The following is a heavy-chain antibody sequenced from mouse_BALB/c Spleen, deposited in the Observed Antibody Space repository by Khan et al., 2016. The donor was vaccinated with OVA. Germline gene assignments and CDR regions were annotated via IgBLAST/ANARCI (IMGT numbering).Heavy chain of an antibody. CDR3: ARDRNYGTSWAMDY. D-gene: IGHD2-1*01. CDR1: GFSLTSNG. J-gene: IGHJ4*01. CDR2: IWTGGDT. Sequence: QVQLKESGPGLVAPSQSLSIICTVSGFSLTSNGVYWVRQPPGKGLEWLGVIWTGGDTNYNSALMSRLSISKDNSKSQVFLKMNSLQTDDTAMYSLARDRNYGTSWAMDYWGQGTSVPVSS. V-gene: IGHV2-9*02.